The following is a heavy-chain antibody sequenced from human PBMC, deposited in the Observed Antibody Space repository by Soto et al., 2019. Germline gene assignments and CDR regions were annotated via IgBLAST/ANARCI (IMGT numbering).Heavy chain of an antibody. V-gene: IGHV5-10-1*01. CDR1: GYSFTSYW. CDR3: ARIPKDHDAFDI. Sequence: HGESLKISCKGSGYSFTSYWISWVRQMPGKGLEWMGRIDPSDSYTNYSPSFQGHVTISADKSISTAYLQWSSLKASDTAMYYCARIPKDHDAFDIWGQGTMVTVSS. CDR2: IDPSDSYT. J-gene: IGHJ3*02.